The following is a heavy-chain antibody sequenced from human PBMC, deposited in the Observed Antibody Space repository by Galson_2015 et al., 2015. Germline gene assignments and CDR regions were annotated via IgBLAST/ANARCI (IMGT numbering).Heavy chain of an antibody. CDR1: GGTFSSYA. CDR2: IIPIFGTA. J-gene: IGHJ6*02. Sequence: SVKVSCKASGGTFSSYAISWVRQAPGQGLEWMGGIIPIFGTANYAQKFQGRVTITADESTSTAYMELSSLRSEDTAVYYCARDHREYSSSSSVGWYYGMDVWGQGTTVTVSS. V-gene: IGHV1-69*13. D-gene: IGHD6-6*01. CDR3: ARDHREYSSSSSVGWYYGMDV.